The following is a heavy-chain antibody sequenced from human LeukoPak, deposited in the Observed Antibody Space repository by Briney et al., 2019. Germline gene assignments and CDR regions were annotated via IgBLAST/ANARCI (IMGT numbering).Heavy chain of an antibody. CDR2: ISSSSYI. V-gene: IGHV3-21*01. Sequence: GGSLRLSCAASGFTFSSYSMNWVRQAPGKGLEWVSSISSSSYIYYADSVKGRFTISRDNAKNSLYLQMNSLRAEDTAVYYCARERFCGGDCSILDYWGQGTLVTVSS. D-gene: IGHD2-21*01. CDR3: ARERFCGGDCSILDY. J-gene: IGHJ4*02. CDR1: GFTFSSYS.